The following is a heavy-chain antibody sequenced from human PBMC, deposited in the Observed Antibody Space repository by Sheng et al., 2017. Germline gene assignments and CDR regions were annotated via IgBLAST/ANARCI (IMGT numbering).Heavy chain of an antibody. CDR2: IFYVGNT. CDR1: GGSLASNSYY. V-gene: IGHV4-39*07. D-gene: IGHD3-16*01. CDR3: ARDSSYDYAWGPRSPLRPTNYYGLDV. J-gene: IGHJ6*02. Sequence: QLQLQESGPGLVRPSETLSLTCTVSGGSLASNSYYWTWIRDLPGKGLEWIGSIFYVGNTSYNPSLKSRVTVSINLSRKQFYLKLSSVTAADTAVYYCARDSSYDYAWGPRSPLRPTNYYGLDVWGQGTTVTVS.